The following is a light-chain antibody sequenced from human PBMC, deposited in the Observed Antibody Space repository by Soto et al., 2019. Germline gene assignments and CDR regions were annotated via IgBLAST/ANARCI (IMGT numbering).Light chain of an antibody. V-gene: IGKV1-39*01. CDR1: QSIYKY. CDR2: AAS. J-gene: IGKJ5*01. CDR3: QQSYSNPIT. Sequence: DIQMTQSPSSLSASVGARITITCRASQSIYKYLNWYQQQKGNAPKLLIYAASSLQSGVPSRFSGMRSWTDCTLPLSRLQTEDVETDSCQQSYSNPITFGQGTRLEIK.